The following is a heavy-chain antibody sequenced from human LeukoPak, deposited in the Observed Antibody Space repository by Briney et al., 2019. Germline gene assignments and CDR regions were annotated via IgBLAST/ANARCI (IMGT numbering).Heavy chain of an antibody. D-gene: IGHD2-15*01. CDR1: GYTLTELS. CDR3: ATAPPYCSGGSCYGDAFDI. Sequence: ASVKVSCKVSGYTLTELSMHWVRQAPGKGLEWMGGFDPEDGETIYAQKFQGRVTMTEDTSTDTAYMELSSLRSEDTAVYYCATAPPYCSGGSCYGDAFDIWGQGTMVTVSS. V-gene: IGHV1-24*01. CDR2: FDPEDGET. J-gene: IGHJ3*02.